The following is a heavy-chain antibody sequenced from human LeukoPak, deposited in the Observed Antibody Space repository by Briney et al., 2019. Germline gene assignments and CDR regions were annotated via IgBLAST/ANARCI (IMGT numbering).Heavy chain of an antibody. Sequence: GGSLRLSCAASGFTFSSYWMSWVRQAPGKGLEWVANINQDESQKYYVDSVEGRFTISRDNAKNSLYLQMNSLRAEDTAVYYCARVGPAVAGQNLDYWGQGTLVTVSS. CDR1: GFTFSSYW. D-gene: IGHD6-19*01. J-gene: IGHJ4*02. CDR2: INQDESQK. V-gene: IGHV3-7*01. CDR3: ARVGPAVAGQNLDY.